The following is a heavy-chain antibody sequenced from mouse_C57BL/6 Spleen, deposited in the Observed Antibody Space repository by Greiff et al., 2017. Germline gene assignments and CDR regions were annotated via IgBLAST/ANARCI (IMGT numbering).Heavy chain of an antibody. J-gene: IGHJ1*03. CDR3: ARPYYGSSSYWYFDV. CDR1: GYSITSGYD. D-gene: IGHD1-1*01. V-gene: IGHV3-1*01. Sequence: DVQLQESGPGMVKPSQSLSLTCTVTGYSITSGYDWHWIRHFPGNKLEWMGYISYSGSTNYNPSLKSRISITHDTSKNHFFLKLNSVTTEDTATYYCARPYYGSSSYWYFDVWGTGTTVTVSS. CDR2: ISYSGST.